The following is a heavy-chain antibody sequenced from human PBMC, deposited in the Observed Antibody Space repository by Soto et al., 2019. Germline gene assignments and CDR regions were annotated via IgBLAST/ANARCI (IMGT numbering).Heavy chain of an antibody. Sequence: EVQLVESGGGLVQPGGSLRLSCVVSGFTFSDHYMDWVRQAPGKGVEWVGRIRNKANSYTTVYAESVKGRFTISRDDLKHSMYLQMNCLKIENTAVYYCIRGLNSRWLVTTWDYWGQGTLVTVSS. CDR3: IRGLNSRWLVTTWDY. D-gene: IGHD6-19*01. J-gene: IGHJ4*02. CDR1: GFTFSDHY. CDR2: IRNKANSYTT. V-gene: IGHV3-72*01.